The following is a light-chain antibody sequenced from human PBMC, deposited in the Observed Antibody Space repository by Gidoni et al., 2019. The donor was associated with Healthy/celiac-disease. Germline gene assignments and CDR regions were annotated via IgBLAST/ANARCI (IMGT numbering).Light chain of an antibody. CDR2: AAS. CDR1: QGISNY. Sequence: DIQMTQSPSSLSASVGDRVTITCRASQGISNYLAWYQQKPGKVPKLLIYAASTLQSGVPSRFSGSGSGTDFNLTISSLQPEDVATYYCQKYNSATPLTFGGGTKVEIK. V-gene: IGKV1-27*01. J-gene: IGKJ4*01. CDR3: QKYNSATPLT.